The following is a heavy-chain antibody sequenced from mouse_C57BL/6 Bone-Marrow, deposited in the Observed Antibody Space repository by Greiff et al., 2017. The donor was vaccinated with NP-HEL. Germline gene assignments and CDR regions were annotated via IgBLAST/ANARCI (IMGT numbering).Heavy chain of an antibody. D-gene: IGHD1-1*01. CDR3: AREATVVGRRYFDV. CDR2: ISYDGSN. J-gene: IGHJ1*03. CDR1: GYSITSGYY. V-gene: IGHV3-6*01. Sequence: DVQLQESGPGLVKPSQSLSLTCSVTGYSITSGYYWNWIRQFPGNKLEWMGYISYDGSNNYNPSLKNRISITRDTSKNQFLLKLNSVTTEDTATYYCAREATVVGRRYFDVWGTGTTVTVSS.